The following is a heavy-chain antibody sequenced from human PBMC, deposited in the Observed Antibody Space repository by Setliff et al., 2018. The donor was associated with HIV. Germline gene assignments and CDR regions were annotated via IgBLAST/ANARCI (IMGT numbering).Heavy chain of an antibody. CDR2: ITHSGST. V-gene: IGHV4-34*01. CDR1: GGSFSGYY. D-gene: IGHD6-19*01. Sequence: PSETLSLTCAVYGGSFSGYYWTWIRQPPGKGLEWIEEITHSGSTNYNPSLETRVTISVDTSKNQFSLKLSSVTAADTAVYYCAKGVAGLQYYYYYMDVWGKGTTVTVSS. J-gene: IGHJ6*03. CDR3: AKGVAGLQYYYYYMDV.